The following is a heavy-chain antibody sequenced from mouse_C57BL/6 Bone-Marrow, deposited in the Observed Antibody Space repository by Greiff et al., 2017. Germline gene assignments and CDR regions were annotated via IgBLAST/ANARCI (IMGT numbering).Heavy chain of an antibody. V-gene: IGHV1-69*01. CDR1: GYTFTSYW. D-gene: IGHD1-1*01. J-gene: IGHJ2*03. CDR3: ARDYGGSYAYCYDY. Sequence: QVQLQQSGAELVMPGASVKLSCKASGYTFTSYWMHWVKQRPGHGLEWIGEIYPCDSYTNYNQKFKGKSTLTVDKSSSTAYMQLSSLTSEDSAVYYCARDYGGSYAYCYDYWGRGNSLTVSA. CDR2: IYPCDSYT.